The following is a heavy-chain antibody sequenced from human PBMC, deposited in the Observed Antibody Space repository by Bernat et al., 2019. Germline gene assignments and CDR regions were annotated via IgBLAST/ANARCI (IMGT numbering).Heavy chain of an antibody. CDR2: ISSSSSYT. CDR3: ARGTSTSAPYMDV. J-gene: IGHJ6*03. Sequence: VQLVESGGGLVQPGGSLRLSCAASGFTFSSYSMNWVRQAPGKGLEWVSYISSSSSYTNYADSVKGRFTISRDNAKNSLYLQMNSLRAEDTAVYYCARGTSTSAPYMDVWGKGTTVTVSS. CDR1: GFTFSSYS. V-gene: IGHV3-48*04.